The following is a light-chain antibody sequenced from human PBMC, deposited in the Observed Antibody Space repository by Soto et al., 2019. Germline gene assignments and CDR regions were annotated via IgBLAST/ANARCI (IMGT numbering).Light chain of an antibody. J-gene: IGKJ4*01. CDR2: ATS. V-gene: IGKV3-15*01. Sequence: EIVVTQSPATLSVSPGERATLSCRASQSVGNNFAWYQQKPGQAPRLLIFATSTRATGVPARFSGSGSGTEFPLTICSLQSEDFAVYYCQQYGAWPLTFGGGAKVELE. CDR1: QSVGNN. CDR3: QQYGAWPLT.